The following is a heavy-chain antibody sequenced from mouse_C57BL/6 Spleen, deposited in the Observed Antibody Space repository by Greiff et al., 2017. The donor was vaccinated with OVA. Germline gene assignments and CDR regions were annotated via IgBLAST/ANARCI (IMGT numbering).Heavy chain of an antibody. CDR2: IDPSDSYT. J-gene: IGHJ4*01. CDR3: AQCAMDY. Sequence: QVQLQQPGAELVKPGASVKLSCKASGYTFTSYWMQWVKQRPGQGLEWIGEIDPSDSYTNYNQKFKGKATLTVDTSSSTAYMQLSSVASEDSAGYCCAQCAMDYWGQGTSVTVSS. V-gene: IGHV1-50*01. CDR1: GYTFTSYW.